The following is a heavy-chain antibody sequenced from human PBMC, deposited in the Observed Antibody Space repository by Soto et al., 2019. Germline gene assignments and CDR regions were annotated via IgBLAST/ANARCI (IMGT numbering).Heavy chain of an antibody. CDR2: INPSGGST. Sequence: ASVKVSCKASGYTFTSYYMHWVRQAPGQGLEWMGIINPSGGSTSYAQKFQGRVTMTRDTSTSTVYMELSSLRSEDTAVYYCARDRSEATILAYYYYGMDVWGQGPTVTVSS. CDR1: GYTFTSYY. D-gene: IGHD5-12*01. CDR3: ARDRSEATILAYYYYGMDV. J-gene: IGHJ6*02. V-gene: IGHV1-46*01.